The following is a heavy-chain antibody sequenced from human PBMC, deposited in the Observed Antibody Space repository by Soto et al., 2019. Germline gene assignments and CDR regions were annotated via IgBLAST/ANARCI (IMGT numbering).Heavy chain of an antibody. D-gene: IGHD2-8*01. CDR1: GFTFSSYG. V-gene: IGHV3-33*01. CDR3: ARASWDDMVYAIAHYYYYMDV. Sequence: GGSLRLSCAASGFTFSSYGMHWVRQAPGKGLEWVAVIWYDGSNKYYADSVKGRFTISRDNSKNTLYLQMNSLRAEDTAVYYCARASWDDMVYAIAHYYYYMDVWGKGTTVTVSS. J-gene: IGHJ6*03. CDR2: IWYDGSNK.